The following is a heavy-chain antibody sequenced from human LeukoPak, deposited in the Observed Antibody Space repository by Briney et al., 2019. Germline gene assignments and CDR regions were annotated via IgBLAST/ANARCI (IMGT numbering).Heavy chain of an antibody. V-gene: IGHV3-20*04. J-gene: IGHJ6*03. CDR3: AKELGLYYYYMDV. Sequence: PGGSLRLSCAASGFTFDDYGMSWVRQAPGKGLEWVSGINWNGGSTGYAGSVKGRFTISRDNAKNSLYLQMNSLRAEDTALYYCAKELGLYYYYMDVSGKGTTVTVSS. CDR1: GFTFDDYG. D-gene: IGHD7-27*01. CDR2: INWNGGST.